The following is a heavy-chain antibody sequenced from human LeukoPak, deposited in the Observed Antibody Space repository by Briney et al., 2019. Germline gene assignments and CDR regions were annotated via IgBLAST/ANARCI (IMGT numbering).Heavy chain of an antibody. D-gene: IGHD1-26*01. CDR2: IKSKTDGGTT. CDR3: TTATAKSGSSWGGFDY. Sequence: GGSLRLSCAASGFTFSNAWMSWVRQAPGKGLEWVGRIKSKTDGGTTDYAAPVKGRFTGSRDESKNTLYLQMHSLKTEDTAVYYCTTATAKSGSSWGGFDYWGRGTLVTVSS. J-gene: IGHJ4*02. V-gene: IGHV3-15*01. CDR1: GFTFSNAW.